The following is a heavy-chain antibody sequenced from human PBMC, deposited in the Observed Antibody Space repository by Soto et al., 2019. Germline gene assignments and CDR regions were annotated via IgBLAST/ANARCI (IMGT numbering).Heavy chain of an antibody. V-gene: IGHV1-3*01. Sequence: QVQLVQSGAEVKKPGASVKVSCKASGYTFTSYAMHWVRQAPGQRLEWMGWINAGNGNTKYSQKFQGRVTITRDTSASTAYMELSSLRSEDTAVYYCARDGPMGYSYGNPLDYWGQGTLVTVSS. CDR1: GYTFTSYA. CDR3: ARDGPMGYSYGNPLDY. D-gene: IGHD5-18*01. J-gene: IGHJ4*02. CDR2: INAGNGNT.